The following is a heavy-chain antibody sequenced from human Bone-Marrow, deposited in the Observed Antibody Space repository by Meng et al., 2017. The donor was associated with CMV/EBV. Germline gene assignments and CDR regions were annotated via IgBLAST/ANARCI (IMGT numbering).Heavy chain of an antibody. Sequence: GGSLRLSCAASRFTFSSYSMHWLRQAPGKGLEWVAVISYDGSNKYYADSVKGRFTISRDNSKNTLYLQMNSLRTEDTAVYYCAKESSSYNWKNWFDPWGQGTPVTVSS. V-gene: IGHV3-30*04. CDR2: ISYDGSNK. CDR3: AKESSSYNWKNWFDP. D-gene: IGHD1-20*01. CDR1: RFTFSSYS. J-gene: IGHJ5*02.